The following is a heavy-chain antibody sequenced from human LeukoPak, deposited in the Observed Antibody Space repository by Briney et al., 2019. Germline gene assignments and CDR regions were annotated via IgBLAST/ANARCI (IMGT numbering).Heavy chain of an antibody. CDR3: ARTRVVPAALTNWYFDL. V-gene: IGHV4-61*02. CDR2: IYTSGST. Sequence: SQTLSLTCTVSGGSISSGSYYWSWIRQPAGKGLEWIGRIYTSGSTNYNPSLKSRVTISVDTSKNQFSLKLSSVTAADTAVYYCARTRVVPAALTNWYFDLWGRGTLVTVSS. D-gene: IGHD2-2*01. J-gene: IGHJ2*01. CDR1: GGSISSGSYY.